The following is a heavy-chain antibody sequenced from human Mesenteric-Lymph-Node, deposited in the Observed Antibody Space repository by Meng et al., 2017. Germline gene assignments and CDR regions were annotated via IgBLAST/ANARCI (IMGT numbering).Heavy chain of an antibody. J-gene: IGHJ4*02. CDR3: ARNGAYSADH. Sequence: QVQLQGSGPGLGRPAGTLSLTCPGSGGSISSINWWTWVRQPPGKGLEWIGEIHHGGDTNYNPSLKSRVTISVDKSNNQYSLRLTSVTAADTAMYYCARNGAYSADHWGQGTLVTVSS. CDR2: IHHGGDT. V-gene: IGHV4-4*02. D-gene: IGHD2-15*01. CDR1: GGSISSINW.